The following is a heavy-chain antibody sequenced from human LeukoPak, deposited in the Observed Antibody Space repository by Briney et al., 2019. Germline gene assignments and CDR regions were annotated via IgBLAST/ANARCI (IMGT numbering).Heavy chain of an antibody. D-gene: IGHD2-2*01. CDR1: GFTFSSYG. J-gene: IGHJ4*02. V-gene: IGHV3-33*01. CDR3: ARDPVPAAAWYFDY. CDR2: IWYDGSNK. Sequence: GGSLRLSCAAPGFTFSSYGMHWVRQAPGKGLEWVAVIWYDGSNKYYADSVKGRFTISRDNSKNTLYLQMNSLRAEDTAVYYCARDPVPAAAWYFDYWGQGTLVTVSS.